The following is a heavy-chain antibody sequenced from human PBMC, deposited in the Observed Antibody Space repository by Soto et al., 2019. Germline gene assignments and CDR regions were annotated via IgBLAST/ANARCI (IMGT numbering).Heavy chain of an antibody. CDR2: IIPIFGTT. Sequence: QVQLVQSGAEVKKPGSSVTVSCKASGGTFTNYAVSWVRQAPGQGLEWMGDIIPIFGTTNYAQKFQGRVTIAADESTSTGYMELTNLRSEDTALYYCARVAYTSRATHWFDCWGQGTLVTVSS. D-gene: IGHD3-16*01. CDR3: ARVAYTSRATHWFDC. CDR1: GGTFTNYA. V-gene: IGHV1-69*01. J-gene: IGHJ5*01.